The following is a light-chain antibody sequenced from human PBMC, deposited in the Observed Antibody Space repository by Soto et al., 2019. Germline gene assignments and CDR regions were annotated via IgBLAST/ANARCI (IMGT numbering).Light chain of an antibody. CDR1: QSVSSSY. V-gene: IGKV3-20*01. CDR2: GAS. Sequence: EIVLTQSPGTLSLSPGERVTLSCRASQSVSSSYLAWYQQKPSQAPRLLIYGASSRATGIPDRFSGSGSGTDFTLTISRLEPEDFAVYYCQQYGSSPYTFGQGTKVEIK. J-gene: IGKJ2*01. CDR3: QQYGSSPYT.